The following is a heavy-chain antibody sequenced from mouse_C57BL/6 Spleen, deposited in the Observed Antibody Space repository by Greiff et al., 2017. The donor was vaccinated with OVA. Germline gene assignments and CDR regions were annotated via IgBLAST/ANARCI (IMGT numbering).Heavy chain of an antibody. J-gene: IGHJ3*01. CDR3: ARPFQTWFAY. CDR2: IDPSDSYT. Sequence: VQLQQPGAELVKPGASVKLSCKASGYTFTSYWMQWVKQRPGQGLEWIGEIDPSDSYTNYNQKFKGKATLTVDTSSSTAYMQLSSLTSEDSAVYYCARPFQTWFAYWGQGTLVTVSA. V-gene: IGHV1-50*01. CDR1: GYTFTSYW.